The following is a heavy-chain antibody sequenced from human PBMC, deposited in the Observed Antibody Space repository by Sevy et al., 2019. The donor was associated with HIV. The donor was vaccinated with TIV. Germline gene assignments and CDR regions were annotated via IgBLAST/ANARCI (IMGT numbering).Heavy chain of an antibody. Sequence: GGSLRLSCAASGFTFSSYSMNWVRQAPGKGLEWVSSISSSSSYIYYADSVKGRFTISRDNAKNSLYLQMNSLRAEDTAVYYCAREDCSGGSCYSLYWGQGTLVTVSS. V-gene: IGHV3-21*01. CDR1: GFTFSSYS. CDR2: ISSSSSYI. J-gene: IGHJ4*02. D-gene: IGHD2-15*01. CDR3: AREDCSGGSCYSLY.